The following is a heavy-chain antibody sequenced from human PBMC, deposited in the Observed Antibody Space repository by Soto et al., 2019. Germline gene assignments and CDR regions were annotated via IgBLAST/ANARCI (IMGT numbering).Heavy chain of an antibody. Sequence: EVQLVESGGGLVKPGGSLRLSCAVSGFTFSSYSMNWVRQAPGKGLEWVSSISGTSSDIYYVDSVKGRFTISRDNAKHSLYLQMNGLRAEDTAVYYCARACYGSSWCYYGMDVWGQGTTVTVSS. V-gene: IGHV3-21*01. CDR1: GFTFSSYS. CDR2: ISGTSSDI. CDR3: ARACYGSSWCYYGMDV. D-gene: IGHD6-13*01. J-gene: IGHJ6*02.